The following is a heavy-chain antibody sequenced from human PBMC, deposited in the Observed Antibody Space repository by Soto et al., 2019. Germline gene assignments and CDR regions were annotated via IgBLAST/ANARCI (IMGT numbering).Heavy chain of an antibody. Sequence: PGESLKISCKGSGYSFTSYWIGWVRQMPGKGLEWMGIIYPGDSDTRYSPSFQGQVTISADKSISTAYLQWSSLKASDTAMYYCARRRPYYYGSGSYPMDYGMDVWGQGTTVTVSS. V-gene: IGHV5-51*01. J-gene: IGHJ6*02. CDR1: GYSFTSYW. CDR2: IYPGDSDT. CDR3: ARRRPYYYGSGSYPMDYGMDV. D-gene: IGHD3-10*01.